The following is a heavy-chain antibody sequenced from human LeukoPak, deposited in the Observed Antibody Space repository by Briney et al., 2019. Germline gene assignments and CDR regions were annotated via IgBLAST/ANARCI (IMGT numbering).Heavy chain of an antibody. CDR1: GGSFSGYY. V-gene: IGHV4-34*01. CDR3: ARLVTYYDFWSGRPYYFDY. D-gene: IGHD3-3*01. CDR2: INHNGST. J-gene: IGHJ4*02. Sequence: SETLSLTCAVYGGSFSGYYWSWIRQPPGKGLEWIGEINHNGSTNYNPSLKSRVTISVDTPKNQFSLKLSSVTAADTAVYYCARLVTYYDFWSGRPYYFDYWGQGTLVAVSS.